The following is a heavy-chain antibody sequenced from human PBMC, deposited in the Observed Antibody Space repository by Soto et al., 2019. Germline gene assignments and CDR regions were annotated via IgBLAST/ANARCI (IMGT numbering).Heavy chain of an antibody. CDR2: MHHTQGT. CDR1: GASISIYD. Sequence: SETLSLSCSVSGASISIYDWTWIRQPPGGGLEWIGYMHHTQGTNDNPSLRGRVHMSIDTSMNQFSLRLTSVTAADTAVYYCARMPFVGYFDWLDPWGHGTLVTLSS. J-gene: IGHJ5*02. V-gene: IGHV4-59*01. CDR3: ARMPFVGYFDWLDP. D-gene: IGHD3-9*01.